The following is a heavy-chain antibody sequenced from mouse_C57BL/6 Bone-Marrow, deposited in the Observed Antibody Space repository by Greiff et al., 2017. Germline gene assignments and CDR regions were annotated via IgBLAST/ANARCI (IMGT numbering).Heavy chain of an antibody. CDR3: ARSRGNYPFDY. V-gene: IGHV1-82*01. CDR1: GYAFSSSW. D-gene: IGHD2-1*01. CDR2: IYPGDGDT. Sequence: VKVVESGPELVKPGASVKISCKASGYAFSSSWMNWVKQRPGKGLEWIGRIYPGDGDTNYNGKFKGKATLTADKSSSTAYMQLSSLTSEDSAVYFCARSRGNYPFDYWGQGTTLTVSS. J-gene: IGHJ2*01.